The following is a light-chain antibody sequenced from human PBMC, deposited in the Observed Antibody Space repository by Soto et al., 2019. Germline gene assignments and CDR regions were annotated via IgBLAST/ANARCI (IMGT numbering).Light chain of an antibody. CDR1: SSDVGGYNY. CDR2: EVS. V-gene: IGLV2-8*01. Sequence: QSVLTQPPSASGSPRQSVTISRTGTSSDVGGYNYVSWYQQHPGKAPKLMIYEVSKRPSGVPGRFSGSKSGNTASLTVAGLQAEDEAGYYCSSYAGSNAVVFGGGTKLTV. CDR3: SSYAGSNAVV. J-gene: IGLJ2*01.